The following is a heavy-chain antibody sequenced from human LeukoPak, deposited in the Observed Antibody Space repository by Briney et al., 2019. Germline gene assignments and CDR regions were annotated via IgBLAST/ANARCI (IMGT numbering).Heavy chain of an antibody. CDR1: GFTFSSYA. J-gene: IGHJ4*02. CDR3: AKDRDVWGSLLHY. V-gene: IGHV3-23*01. D-gene: IGHD3-16*01. Sequence: GGSLRLSCAASGFTFSSYALSWVRQAPGKGLEWVSGISGRGSTTYYADSVKGRFTIPRDNSKNTLFLQMNSLRDEDTAVYYCAKDRDVWGSLLHYWGQGTLVTVSS. CDR2: ISGRGSTT.